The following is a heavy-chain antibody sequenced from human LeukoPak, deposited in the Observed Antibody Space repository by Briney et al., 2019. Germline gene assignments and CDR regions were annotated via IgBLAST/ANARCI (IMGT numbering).Heavy chain of an antibody. CDR2: INNVPYI. D-gene: IGHD3-22*01. V-gene: IGHV3-21*01. CDR1: GFTFSFYS. Sequence: GRSLRLSCEGSGFTFSFYSMNWVRQAPGRGLEWVSAINNVPYIYYAESVKGRFTISRDNAKNSVYLQMNSLRAEDTAVYYCASMYYYDSSGDLLNGYWGQGTLVTVSS. CDR3: ASMYYYDSSGDLLNGY. J-gene: IGHJ4*02.